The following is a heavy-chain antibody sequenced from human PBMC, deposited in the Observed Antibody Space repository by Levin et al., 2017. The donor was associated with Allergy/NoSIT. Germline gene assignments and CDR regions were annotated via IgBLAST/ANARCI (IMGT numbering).Heavy chain of an antibody. J-gene: IGHJ4*02. CDR1: GGSISSGGYS. V-gene: IGHV4-30-2*01. D-gene: IGHD5-18*01. CDR3: ARVAGYSYGYYFDY. CDR2: IYLSGST. Sequence: SQTLSLTCAVSGGSISSGGYSWSWIRQPPGKGLEWIGNIYLSGSTNDNPSLESRVTMSVDRSKNQFSLKLSYVTAADTAVYYCARVAGYSYGYYFDYWGPGTLVTVSS.